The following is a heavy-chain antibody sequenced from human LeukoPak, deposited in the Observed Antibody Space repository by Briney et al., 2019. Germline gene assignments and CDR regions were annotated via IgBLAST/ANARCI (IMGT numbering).Heavy chain of an antibody. CDR3: ATGGRSGVALEQ. V-gene: IGHV3-33*01. J-gene: IGHJ4*02. CDR2: IWYDGSNK. Sequence: PGGSLRLSWAASGFTFSSHGMHWVRQAPGKGLEWVAVIWYDGSNKYYADSVKGRFTISRDNSKTTLFLQMNSLKVEDTAVYYCATGGRSGVALEQWGQGTLVTVSS. CDR1: GFTFSSHG. D-gene: IGHD1/OR15-1a*01.